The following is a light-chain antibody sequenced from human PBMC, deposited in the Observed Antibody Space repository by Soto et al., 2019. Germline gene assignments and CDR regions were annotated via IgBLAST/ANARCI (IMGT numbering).Light chain of an antibody. CDR2: AAS. J-gene: IGKJ2*01. CDR3: QQANSFPVT. CDR1: QGVSTW. V-gene: IGKV1D-12*01. Sequence: DIQMTQSPASVSASVGDRVTINCRASQGVSTWVAWFQQKPGQAPKLLIYAASLLQSGFPSRFSGSGSGTEFTLTISSLQPEDFATYFCQQANSFPVTFGQGTKLEI.